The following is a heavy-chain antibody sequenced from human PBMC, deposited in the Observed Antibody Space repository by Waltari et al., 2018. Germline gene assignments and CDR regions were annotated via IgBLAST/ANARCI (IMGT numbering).Heavy chain of an antibody. CDR3: ASQVDFALVPVERHFDS. D-gene: IGHD2-8*02. CDR2: ISVSGGNT. V-gene: IGHV3-23*01. J-gene: IGHJ4*02. CDR1: GFSFRNYA. Sequence: VQLLESGGGLVQPGGSLRLSCAAYGFSFRNYAMSWVRQAPGKGLEYVSAISVSGGNTYYADSVKGRFTVSRDNSKNTLFLQLNRLRAEDTATYYCASQVDFALVPVERHFDSWGQGTLVTVSP.